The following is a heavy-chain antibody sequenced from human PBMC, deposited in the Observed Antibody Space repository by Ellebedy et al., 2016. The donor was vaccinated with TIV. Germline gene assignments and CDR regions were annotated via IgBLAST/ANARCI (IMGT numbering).Heavy chain of an antibody. D-gene: IGHD1-14*01. CDR3: FTDNYHYYYGMDV. CDR1: GFTFSSYA. Sequence: GGSLRLSCAASGFTFSSYAMSWVRQAPGMGLEWVSAISGSGISTYYADSVKGRFTISRDNSKNTLYLQMNSLRAEDTAVYYCFTDNYHYYYGMDVWGQGTTVTVSS. V-gene: IGHV3-23*01. CDR2: ISGSGIST. J-gene: IGHJ6*02.